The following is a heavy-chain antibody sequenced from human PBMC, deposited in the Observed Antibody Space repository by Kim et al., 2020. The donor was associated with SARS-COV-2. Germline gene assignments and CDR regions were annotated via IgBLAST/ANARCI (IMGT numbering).Heavy chain of an antibody. CDR2: ISFDGNT. V-gene: IGHV3-30*04. Sequence: GGSLRLSCEASGFSFSKYPMHWVRQAPGKGLEWVSLISFDGNTYYAYSLKDRFTISRDNSRNTLYLQMKSLTTEDPAVYYCACGADWNDDYYCLDVW. CDR1: GFSFSKYP. J-gene: IGHJ6*01. CDR3: ACGADWNDDYYCLDV. D-gene: IGHD1-1*01.